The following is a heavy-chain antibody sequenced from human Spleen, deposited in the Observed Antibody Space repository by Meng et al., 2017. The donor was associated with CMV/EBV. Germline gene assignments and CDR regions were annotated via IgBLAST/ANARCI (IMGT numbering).Heavy chain of an antibody. D-gene: IGHD2-15*01. CDR3: ARSCSGGSCYSYFDY. J-gene: IGHJ4*02. V-gene: IGHV5-51*01. CDR2: IYPGDSDT. CDR1: GYTFTTYR. Sequence: SGYTFTTYRSAWVRQIPGKGLEWMGIIYPGDSDTRYSPSFQGQVTISADKSISTAYLQWSSLKASDTAMYYCARSCSGGSCYSYFDYWGQGTLVTVSS.